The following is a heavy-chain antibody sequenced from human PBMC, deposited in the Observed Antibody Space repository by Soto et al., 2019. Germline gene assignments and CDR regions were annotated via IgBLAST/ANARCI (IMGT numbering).Heavy chain of an antibody. CDR3: AKDQGRYFDWLVFDQ. CDR2: ISYDANNK. Sequence: QVQLVESGGGVVQPGRSLRLSCAASGFTFSNYDMHWVRQAPGKGLEWVAVISYDANNKYYADSVKGRFTISRDNSKKSLYLQMNSLRAEDTAVYYCAKDQGRYFDWLVFDQLGQGTLVTVSS. D-gene: IGHD3-9*01. V-gene: IGHV3-30*18. J-gene: IGHJ4*02. CDR1: GFTFSNYD.